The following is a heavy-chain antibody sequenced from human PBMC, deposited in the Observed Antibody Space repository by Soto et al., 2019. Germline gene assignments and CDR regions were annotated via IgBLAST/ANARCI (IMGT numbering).Heavy chain of an antibody. J-gene: IGHJ4*02. Sequence: QVQLQVSGPGLVVPSGTLSLTCAVFGDSVSSDHWWTWVRQSPGRGLEWIGEIYQSGITNYNPSLKSRVSMSVDNPKNQFSLWLSSVTAADTAVYYCEKNTGWPRCQYDYWGQGALVTVSS. D-gene: IGHD6-19*01. CDR1: GDSVSSDHW. V-gene: IGHV4-4*02. CDR3: EKNTGWPRCQYDY. CDR2: IYQSGIT.